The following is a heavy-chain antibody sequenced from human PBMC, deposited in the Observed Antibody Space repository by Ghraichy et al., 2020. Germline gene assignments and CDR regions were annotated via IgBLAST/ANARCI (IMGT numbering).Heavy chain of an antibody. Sequence: SETLSLTCAVYGGSFSGYYWSWIRQPPGKGLEWIGEINHSGSTNYNPSLKSRVTISVDTSKNQFSLKLSSVTAADTALYYCARGQRGLTGDKSERYFDLWGRGTLVTVSS. V-gene: IGHV4-34*01. D-gene: IGHD7-27*01. CDR3: ARGQRGLTGDKSERYFDL. CDR2: INHSGST. CDR1: GGSFSGYY. J-gene: IGHJ2*01.